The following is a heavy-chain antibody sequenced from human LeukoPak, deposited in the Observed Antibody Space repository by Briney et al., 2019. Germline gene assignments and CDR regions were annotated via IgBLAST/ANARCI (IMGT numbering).Heavy chain of an antibody. D-gene: IGHD6-13*01. J-gene: IGHJ4*02. CDR1: GYTFTSYY. CDR2: INPSGGST. Sequence: ASVKVSCKVSGYTFTSYYMHWVRQAPGQGLEWMGIINPSGGSTSYAQKFQGRVTMTRDTSTSTVYMELSSLRSEDTAVYYCARPSKAGYSSSWYGFWGQGTLVTVSS. CDR3: ARPSKAGYSSSWYGF. V-gene: IGHV1-46*01.